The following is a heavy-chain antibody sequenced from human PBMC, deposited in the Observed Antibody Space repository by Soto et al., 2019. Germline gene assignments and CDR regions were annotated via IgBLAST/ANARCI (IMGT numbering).Heavy chain of an antibody. V-gene: IGHV4-31*03. CDR2: IYYSVST. CDR1: GGSVSSGAYY. CDR3: ARARLRAVYAFDI. D-gene: IGHD5-12*01. J-gene: IGHJ3*02. Sequence: QVQLQESDAGLVKASQTLSLTCTVSGGSVSSGAYYCTWIRQRPVKGLEWIWYIYYSVSTYYSPSLKSRLSISLDTSKNQFSLRLSSVTAADTAMYYCARARLRAVYAFDIWGQGTMVTVSS.